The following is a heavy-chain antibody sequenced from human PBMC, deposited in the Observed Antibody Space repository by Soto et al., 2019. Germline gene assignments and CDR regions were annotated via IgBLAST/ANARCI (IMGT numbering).Heavy chain of an antibody. CDR3: ARGGIIMVRGRHWFDP. CDR1: GGSFRGYY. Sequence: QVQLQQWGAGLLKPSETLSLTCAVYGGSFRGYYWRWIRQPPGKGLEWIGEINHSGSSNYNPSLKSRVTITVDTSKNQFSLKLSSVTAADTAVYYCARGGIIMVRGRHWFDPWGQGTLVTVSS. CDR2: INHSGSS. J-gene: IGHJ5*02. V-gene: IGHV4-34*01. D-gene: IGHD3-10*01.